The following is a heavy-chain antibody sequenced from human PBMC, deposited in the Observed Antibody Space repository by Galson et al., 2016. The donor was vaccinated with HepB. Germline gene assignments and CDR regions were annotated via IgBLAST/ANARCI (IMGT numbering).Heavy chain of an antibody. D-gene: IGHD4-17*01. CDR3: ARTRTTVNNWFDP. V-gene: IGHV1-46*01. CDR2: FNPSGGNS. CDR1: GYAFTSYY. J-gene: IGHJ5*02. Sequence: SVKVSCKASGYAFTSYYMHWVRQAPGQGLEWMAIFNPSGGNSDYAQRFQGRLTMTRDTSTSTVYMELRSLTSEDTAVYYCARTRTTVNNWFDPWGQGTLVTVSS.